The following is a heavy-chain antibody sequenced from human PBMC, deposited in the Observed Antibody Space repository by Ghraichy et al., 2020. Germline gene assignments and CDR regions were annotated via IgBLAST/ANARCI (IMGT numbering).Heavy chain of an antibody. D-gene: IGHD4-11*01. CDR1: GFTFSDYY. V-gene: IGHV3-11*01. J-gene: IGHJ5*02. CDR2: ISNSGSTI. Sequence: GSLRLSCAASGFTFSDYYMSWIRQAPGKGLEWVSYISNSGSTIYYADSVKGRFTISRDNAKNSLYLQMNSLRAEDTALYYCASLPDYTDQDNWFDPWGQGTLVTVSS. CDR3: ASLPDYTDQDNWFDP.